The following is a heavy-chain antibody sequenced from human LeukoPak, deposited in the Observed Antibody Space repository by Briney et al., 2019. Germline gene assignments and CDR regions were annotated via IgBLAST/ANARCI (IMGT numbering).Heavy chain of an antibody. V-gene: IGHV3-30*10. D-gene: IGHD4-23*01. CDR2: ISFDGTIK. Sequence: PGRSLRLSCSASGFSFRSHAMHWVRQVPGKGLEWVAFISFDGTIKHYRESMKGRFTISRDNSRDTLYLQMNALRAEDTAVYFCARDPDYAGDSWASFDFWGQGTLVTVSS. CDR1: GFSFRSHA. J-gene: IGHJ4*02. CDR3: ARDPDYAGDSWASFDF.